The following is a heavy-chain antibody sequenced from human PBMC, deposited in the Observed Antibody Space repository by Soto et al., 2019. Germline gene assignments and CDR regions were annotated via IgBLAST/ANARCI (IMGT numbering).Heavy chain of an antibody. CDR1: GYTFTSYA. CDR2: INAGNGNT. CDR3: ARDDVVATIGGNYYYMDV. V-gene: IGHV1-3*01. D-gene: IGHD5-12*01. Sequence: ASVKVSCKASGYTFTSYAMHWVRQAPGQRLEWMGWINAGNGNTKYSQKFQGRVTITRDTSASTAYMELSSLRSEDTAVYYCARDDVVATIGGNYYYMDVWGKGTTVTVSS. J-gene: IGHJ6*03.